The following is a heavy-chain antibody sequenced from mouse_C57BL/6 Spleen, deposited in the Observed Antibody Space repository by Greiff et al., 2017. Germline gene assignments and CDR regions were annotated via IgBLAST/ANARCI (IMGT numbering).Heavy chain of an antibody. CDR2: IDPETGGT. CDR3: TRSLTTVVVQDFDY. CDR1: GYTFTDYE. V-gene: IGHV1-15*01. D-gene: IGHD1-1*01. J-gene: IGHJ2*01. Sequence: VQLQQSGAELVRPGASVTLSCKASGYTFTDYEMHWVKQTSVHGLEWIGAIDPETGGTAYNQKFKGKAILTADKSSSTAYMELRSLTSEDSAVYYCTRSLTTVVVQDFDYWGQGTTLTVSS.